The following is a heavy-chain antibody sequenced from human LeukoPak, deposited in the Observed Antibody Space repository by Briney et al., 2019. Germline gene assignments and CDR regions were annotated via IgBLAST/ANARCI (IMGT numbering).Heavy chain of an antibody. D-gene: IGHD3-9*01. Sequence: QPGGSLRLSCAASGFTVSSNYMSWVRQAPGKGLEWVSVIYSGGSTYYADSVKGRFTISRDNSKNTLYLQMNSLRAEDTAVYYCARHDIQYNWFDPWGQGTLSPSPQ. CDR1: GFTVSSNY. CDR3: ARHDIQYNWFDP. V-gene: IGHV3-53*01. CDR2: IYSGGST. J-gene: IGHJ5*02.